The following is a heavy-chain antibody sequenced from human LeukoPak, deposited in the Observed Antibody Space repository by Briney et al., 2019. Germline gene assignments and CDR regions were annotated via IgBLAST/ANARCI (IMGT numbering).Heavy chain of an antibody. CDR2: ISSSSSYI. CDR1: GFTFSSYS. V-gene: IGHV3-21*01. J-gene: IGHJ3*02. CDR3: ARRNYDILTGYYKHAFDI. Sequence: GGSLRLSCAASGFTFSSYSMNWVRQAPGKGLEWVSSISSSSSYIYYADSVKGRFTISRDNAKNSLYLQMNSLRAEDTAVYYCARRNYDILTGYYKHAFDIWGQGTMVTVSS. D-gene: IGHD3-9*01.